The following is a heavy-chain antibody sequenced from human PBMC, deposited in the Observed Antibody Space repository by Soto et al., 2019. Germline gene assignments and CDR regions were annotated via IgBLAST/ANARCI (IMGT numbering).Heavy chain of an antibody. CDR1: GFTFSRHT. Sequence: QVQLVESGGGVVQPGRSLRLSCAASGFTFSRHTMHWVRQAPGKGLEWVAAISDDGSNTYYADSVKGRFTISRDNSKNTLYLQMNSLSIEDTAVHHCASGVYYGFWSGFNTNPYYFDDWGQGTLVTVSS. D-gene: IGHD3-3*01. J-gene: IGHJ4*02. CDR3: ASGVYYGFWSGFNTNPYYFDD. CDR2: ISDDGSNT. V-gene: IGHV3-30-3*01.